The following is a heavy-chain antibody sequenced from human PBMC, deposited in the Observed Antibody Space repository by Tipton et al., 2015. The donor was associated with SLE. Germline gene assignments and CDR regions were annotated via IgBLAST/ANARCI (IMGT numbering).Heavy chain of an antibody. J-gene: IGHJ5*02. CDR2: IDPSDSYT. CDR3: ARQVSQEQQLNWFDP. V-gene: IGHV5-10-1*01. Sequence: QLVQSGAEVKKPGESLRISCKGSGYSFTSYWISWVRQMPGKGLEWMGRIDPSDSYTNYSPSFQGHVTISADKSISTAYLQWSSLKASDTAMYYCARQVSQEQQLNWFDPWGQGTLVTVSS. D-gene: IGHD6-13*01. CDR1: GYSFTSYW.